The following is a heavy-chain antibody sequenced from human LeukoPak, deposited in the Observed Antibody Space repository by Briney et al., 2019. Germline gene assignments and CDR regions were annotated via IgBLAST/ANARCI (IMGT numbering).Heavy chain of an antibody. J-gene: IGHJ4*02. CDR3: ARDNLERLDY. CDR2: ISYDGSNK. V-gene: IGHV3-30-3*01. Sequence: EGSLRLSCAASGFTFSSYAMHWVRQAPGKGLEWVAVISYDGSNKYYADSVKGRFTISRDNSKNTLYLQMNSLRAEDTAVYYCARDNLERLDYWGQGTLVTVSS. CDR1: GFTFSSYA. D-gene: IGHD1-1*01.